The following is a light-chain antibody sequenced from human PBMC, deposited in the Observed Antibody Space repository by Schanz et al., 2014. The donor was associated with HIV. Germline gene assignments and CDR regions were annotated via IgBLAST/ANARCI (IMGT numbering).Light chain of an antibody. J-gene: IGKJ4*01. CDR1: QRLSSSY. Sequence: EIVLTQSPGSLSLSPGGRATLSCGASQRLSSSYLAWYQQKPGQTPRLLIYAASTRAVGIPDRFSGTGSGTDFTLTISRLEPEDFAVYYCHFFGNSGGTFGGGTKVEIK. CDR2: AAS. V-gene: IGKV3-20*01. CDR3: HFFGNSGGT.